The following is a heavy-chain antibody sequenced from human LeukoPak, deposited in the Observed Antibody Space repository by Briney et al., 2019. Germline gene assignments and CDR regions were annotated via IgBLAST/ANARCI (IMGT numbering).Heavy chain of an antibody. D-gene: IGHD3-3*01. CDR1: GFIFSNYG. V-gene: IGHV3-21*04. CDR3: AKHRGVGSSYYDFWSGYYELDY. CDR2: ISSISTYT. J-gene: IGHJ4*02. Sequence: PGGSLRLSCAASGFIFSNYGMIWVRQAPGKGPEWVSSISSISTYTHYADSVKGRFIISRDNAENSLYLQMNSLRAEDTAVYYCAKHRGVGSSYYDFWSGYYELDYWGQGTLVTVSS.